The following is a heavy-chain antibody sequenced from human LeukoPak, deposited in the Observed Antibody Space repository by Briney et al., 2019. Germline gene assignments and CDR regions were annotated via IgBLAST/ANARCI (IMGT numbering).Heavy chain of an antibody. CDR3: ARLDQAYGDYRFDY. V-gene: IGHV5-51*01. Sequence: GESLQISCKGSGYSFTSYWIGWVRQMPGKGLEWMGIIYPGDSDTRYSPSFQGQVTISADKPISTAYLQWSSLKASDTAMCYCARLDQAYGDYRFDYWGQGTLVTVSS. D-gene: IGHD4-17*01. J-gene: IGHJ4*02. CDR1: GYSFTSYW. CDR2: IYPGDSDT.